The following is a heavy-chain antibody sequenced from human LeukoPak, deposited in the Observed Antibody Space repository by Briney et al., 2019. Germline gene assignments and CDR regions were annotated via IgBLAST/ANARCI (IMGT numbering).Heavy chain of an antibody. CDR3: ARWGYYGSGSFDY. V-gene: IGHV3-30-3*01. CDR1: GFTFSDYW. CDR2: ISSDGSNK. Sequence: PGGSLRLSCAASGFTFSDYWMHWVRQAPGKGLEWVAVISSDGSNKYYADSVKGRFTISRDNSKNTLYLQMNSLRAEDTAVYYCARWGYYGSGSFDYWGQGTLVTVSS. J-gene: IGHJ4*02. D-gene: IGHD3-10*01.